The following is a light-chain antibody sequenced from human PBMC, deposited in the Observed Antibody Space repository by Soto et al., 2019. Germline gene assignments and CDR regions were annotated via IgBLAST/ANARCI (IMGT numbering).Light chain of an antibody. CDR2: EVR. J-gene: IGLJ1*01. Sequence: QSVLTQPASVSGSPGQSITISCTGTSSDVGAYDFVSWYQQHPDKAPKLMIYEVRGRPSGVSNRFSGSKSFNTATLTISGLPDEDEADYYCSSHTTRNTRVFGTGTKLTVL. CDR1: SSDVGAYDF. CDR3: SSHTTRNTRV. V-gene: IGLV2-14*03.